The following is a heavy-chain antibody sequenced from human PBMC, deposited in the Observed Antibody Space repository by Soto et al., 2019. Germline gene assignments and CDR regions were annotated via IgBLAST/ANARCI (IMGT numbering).Heavy chain of an antibody. J-gene: IGHJ4*02. D-gene: IGHD3-22*01. V-gene: IGHV3-23*01. CDR1: GFTFGTYA. CDR2: LSSSGGNT. CDR3: AKKLGYSNSRGYYQGAFYY. Sequence: EVQLLESGGDLVQPGGSLRLSCAASGFTFGTYAMAWVRQAPGRGLEWVSALSSSGGNTYYADSVKGRFTISRDNSKNTLYVQMNSLRAEDTAVYYCAKKLGYSNSRGYYQGAFYYWGQGTPVTVSS.